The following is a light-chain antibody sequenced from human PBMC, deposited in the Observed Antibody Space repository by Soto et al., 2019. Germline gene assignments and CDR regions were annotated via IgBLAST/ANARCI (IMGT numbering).Light chain of an antibody. CDR3: GTWDSSLVWV. V-gene: IGLV1-51*02. J-gene: IGLJ3*02. Sequence: QSVLTQPPSVSAAPGQKVTISCSGSSSNIGNNYVSWYQQLPGTAPKLLIYENNKRPSGIPDRFSGSKSGTSATLGITGLQTGDEADYYCGTWDSSLVWVFGGGTKLPS. CDR2: ENN. CDR1: SSNIGNNY.